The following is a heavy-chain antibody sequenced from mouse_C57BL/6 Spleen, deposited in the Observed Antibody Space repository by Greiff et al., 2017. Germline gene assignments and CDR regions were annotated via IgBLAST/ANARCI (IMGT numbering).Heavy chain of an antibody. Sequence: QVQLQQSGPDLVKPGASVTISCKASGYAFSSSWMNWVKQTPGKGLELIGRIYPGDGDTNYNGKFKGKAILTADKSSSADYMQLGSLKSEDSAVYVCARWHDDYYGYYAMDYWGQGTSVTVSS. CDR1: GYAFSSSW. V-gene: IGHV1-82*01. J-gene: IGHJ4*01. D-gene: IGHD2-3*01. CDR2: IYPGDGDT. CDR3: ARWHDDYYGYYAMDY.